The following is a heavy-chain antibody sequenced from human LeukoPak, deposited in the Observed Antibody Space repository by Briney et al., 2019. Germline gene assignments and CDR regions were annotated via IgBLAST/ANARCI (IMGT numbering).Heavy chain of an antibody. CDR1: GLTFSSYG. Sequence: GGSLRLSCAASGLTFSSYGMHWVRQAPGKGLEWVAVISYDGSNKYYADSVKGRFTISRDNSKNTLYLQMNSLRAEDTAVYYCAKDGVAETADYWGQGTLVTVSS. CDR3: AKDGVAETADY. J-gene: IGHJ4*02. D-gene: IGHD3-3*01. CDR2: ISYDGSNK. V-gene: IGHV3-30*18.